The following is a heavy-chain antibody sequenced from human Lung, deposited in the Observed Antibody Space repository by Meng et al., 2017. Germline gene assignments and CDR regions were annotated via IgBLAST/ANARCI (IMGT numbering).Heavy chain of an antibody. D-gene: IGHD1-7*01. Sequence: QRQESGPRLVPPSGTLSLACAVSGDSITRTQWWSWLRQTPGKGLEWIGEISHSGSTVYRPSLQGRVSISLDKSNNEFSLKLTSVTAADTAVYYCARETLRELGLFHYWGQGILVTVSS. CDR3: ARETLRELGLFHY. CDR1: GDSITRTQW. CDR2: ISHSGST. J-gene: IGHJ4*02. V-gene: IGHV4-4*02.